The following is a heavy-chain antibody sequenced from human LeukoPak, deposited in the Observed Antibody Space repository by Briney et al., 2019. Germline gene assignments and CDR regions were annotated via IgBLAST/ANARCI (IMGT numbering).Heavy chain of an antibody. V-gene: IGHV3-48*03. CDR2: ISSRGSSI. J-gene: IGHJ4*02. Sequence: GGSLRLSCAGSGFNFSTYEMNWVRQAPGKGLEWLSYISSRGSSIYYADSVKGRFTISRDNAKNSLFLQMNSLRAEDTAVYFCAEDKALNCWGQGTPVTVSS. CDR3: AEDKALNC. CDR1: GFNFSTYE.